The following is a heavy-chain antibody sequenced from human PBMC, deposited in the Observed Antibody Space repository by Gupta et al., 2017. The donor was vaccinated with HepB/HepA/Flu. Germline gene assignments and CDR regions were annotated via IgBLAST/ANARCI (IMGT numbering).Heavy chain of an antibody. CDR2: ISASGDRT. V-gene: IGHV3-23*01. D-gene: IGHD4-17*01. J-gene: IGHJ3*01. CDR3: GKDPNGDYVGGHDF. Sequence: VRQAPGKGLEWVSGISASGDRTYYADSVKGRFTISRDSSKNTLYLQMNSLRAEDTALYYCGKDPNGDYVGGHDFWGQGTMVSVSS.